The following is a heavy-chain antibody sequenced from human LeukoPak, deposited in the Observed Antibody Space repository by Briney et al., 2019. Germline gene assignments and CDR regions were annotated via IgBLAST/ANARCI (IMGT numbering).Heavy chain of an antibody. CDR2: IRGSGTGT. Sequence: GGSLRLSCAASGFTFSSYAMTWVRQASGKGLEWVSAIRGSGTGTYYADSVKGRFTISRDNSKNTLYLHMNSLRAEDTAKYYCAKHNGAAAGVPYYFDSWGQGTTVTVSS. D-gene: IGHD6-13*01. V-gene: IGHV3-23*01. CDR1: GFTFSSYA. J-gene: IGHJ4*03. CDR3: AKHNGAAAGVPYYFDS.